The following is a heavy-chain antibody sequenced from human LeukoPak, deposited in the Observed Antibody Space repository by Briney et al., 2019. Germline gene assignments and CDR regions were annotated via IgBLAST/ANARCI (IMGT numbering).Heavy chain of an antibody. CDR3: VRGGYCSGGSCYGDAFDI. J-gene: IGHJ3*02. CDR2: IYHSGST. D-gene: IGHD2-15*01. CDR1: GGSISSGGYS. Sequence: SETLSLTCAVSGGSISSGGYSWSWIRQPPGKGLEWIGYIYHSGSTYYNPSLKSRVTISVDRSKNQFSLKLSSVTAADTAVYYCVRGGYCSGGSCYGDAFDIWGQGTMVTVSS. V-gene: IGHV4-30-2*01.